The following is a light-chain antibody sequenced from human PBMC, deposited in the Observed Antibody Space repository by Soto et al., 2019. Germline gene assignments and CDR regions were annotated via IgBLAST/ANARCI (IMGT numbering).Light chain of an antibody. CDR3: QQYGSSPYT. CDR2: GAS. CDR1: QSVISRF. V-gene: IGKV3-20*01. J-gene: IGKJ2*01. Sequence: EIVLTQSPGTLSLSPGESATLSCRASQSVISRFLAWYQQKPGQAPRLLMYGASSRATGIPDRFSGTGSGTDFTLTISRLEPGDCAVYYCQQYGSSPYTFGRGTKLDIK.